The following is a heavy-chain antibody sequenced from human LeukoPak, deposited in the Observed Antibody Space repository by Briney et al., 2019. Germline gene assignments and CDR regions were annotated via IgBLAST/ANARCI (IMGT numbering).Heavy chain of an antibody. Sequence: GGSLRLSCAASGFTFSGYAMSWVRPAPGKGLGWVSPISAGGDGAFYADSVKGRFTISRDNINNTVSLKMNSLRAEATPGYYFAKDRPLGRVIGSTWTGSIDYWGQGIMVTVSS. D-gene: IGHD6-13*01. CDR3: AKDRPLGRVIGSTWTGSIDY. V-gene: IGHV3-23*01. CDR2: ISAGGDGA. J-gene: IGHJ4*02. CDR1: GFTFSGYA.